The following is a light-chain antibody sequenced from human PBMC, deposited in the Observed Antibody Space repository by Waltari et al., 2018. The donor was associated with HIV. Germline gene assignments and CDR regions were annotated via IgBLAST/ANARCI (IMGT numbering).Light chain of an antibody. CDR2: SAS. V-gene: IGKV1-39*01. CDR1: QSIRSY. Sequence: IQMPKSPSSLSASVGDRVPITCRASQSIRSYLNCYQQKPGKAPKLLIYSASSLQSGVPSRFSGSGSGTDFTLTISSLQPEDFATYYCQQSYSTPLAFGPGTKVDIK. CDR3: QQSYSTPLA. J-gene: IGKJ3*01.